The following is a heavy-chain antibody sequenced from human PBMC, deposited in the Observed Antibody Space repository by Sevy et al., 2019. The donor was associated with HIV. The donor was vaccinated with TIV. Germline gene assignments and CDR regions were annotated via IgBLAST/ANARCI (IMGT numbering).Heavy chain of an antibody. CDR1: GYTLIEFS. CDR2: FDPEDGET. D-gene: IGHD2-15*01. V-gene: IGHV1-24*01. CDR3: ATGLPGEYVDCSSCYSDYFAY. Sequence: SSVKVSCKVSGYTLIEFSMHWVRQAPGKGLEWMGGFDPEDGETIYAQRFQGRVTMTEDTSTDTAYMELSSLGSEDTAVYYCATGLPGEYVDCSSCYSDYFAYWGQGTLVTVSS. J-gene: IGHJ4*02.